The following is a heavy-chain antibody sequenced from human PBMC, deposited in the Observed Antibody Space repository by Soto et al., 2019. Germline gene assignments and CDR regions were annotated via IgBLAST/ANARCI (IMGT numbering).Heavy chain of an antibody. CDR3: AKVAAGGLRWLYYYYMDV. D-gene: IGHD3-16*01. J-gene: IGHJ6*03. CDR2: ISGSGGST. V-gene: IGHV3-23*01. Sequence: GGSLRLSCAASGFTFSSYAMSWVRQAPGKGLEWVSAISGSGGSTYYADSVKGRFTISRDNSKNTLYLQMNSLRAEDTAVYYCAKVAAGGLRWLYYYYMDVWGKGTTVTVSS. CDR1: GFTFSSYA.